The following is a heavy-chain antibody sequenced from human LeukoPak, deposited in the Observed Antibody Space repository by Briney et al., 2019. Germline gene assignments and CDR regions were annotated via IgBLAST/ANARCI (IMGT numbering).Heavy chain of an antibody. CDR1: GGSVSSGSYY. D-gene: IGHD3-10*01. J-gene: IGHJ6*04. V-gene: IGHV4-61*01. CDR2: IYYSGTT. Sequence: SETLSLTCTVSGGSVSSGSYYWSWIRQPPGKGLEWIGWIYYSGTTNYNPSLKSRVTISMDTSKNQFALKLTSLTAADMAVYFWGGGFTWFGEFRRGMDLWGKGATVNVSP. CDR3: GGGFTWFGEFRRGMDL.